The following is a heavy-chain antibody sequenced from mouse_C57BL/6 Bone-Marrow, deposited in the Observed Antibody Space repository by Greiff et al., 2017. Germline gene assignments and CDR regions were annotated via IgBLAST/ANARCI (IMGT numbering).Heavy chain of an antibody. CDR1: GFTFSSYA. Sequence: EVKLVESGGGLVKPGGSLKLSCAASGFTFSSYAMSWVRQTPEKRLEWVATISDGGSYTYYPDNVKGRFTISRDNAKNNLYLQMSHLKSEDTAMXYCARANWDFAYWGQGTLVTVSA. CDR2: ISDGGSYT. CDR3: ARANWDFAY. D-gene: IGHD4-1*01. J-gene: IGHJ3*01. V-gene: IGHV5-4*03.